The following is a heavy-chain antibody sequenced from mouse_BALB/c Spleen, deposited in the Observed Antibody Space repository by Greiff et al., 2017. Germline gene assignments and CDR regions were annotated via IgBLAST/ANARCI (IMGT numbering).Heavy chain of an antibody. CDR3: ARDTYGSSYVWFAY. Sequence: EVKLVESGGGLVQPGGSLRLSCATSGFTFTDSYMSWVRQPPGKALEWLGFIRNKANGYTTEYSASVKGRFTISRDNSQSILYLQMNTLRAEDSATYYCARDTYGSSYVWFAYWGQGTLVTVSA. CDR1: GFTFTDSY. CDR2: IRNKANGYTT. V-gene: IGHV7-3*02. D-gene: IGHD1-1*01. J-gene: IGHJ3*01.